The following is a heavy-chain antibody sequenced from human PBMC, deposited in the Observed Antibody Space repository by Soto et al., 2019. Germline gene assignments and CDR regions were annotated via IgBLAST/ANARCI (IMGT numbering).Heavy chain of an antibody. D-gene: IGHD3-16*01. CDR1: GASMTNYF. J-gene: IGHJ4*02. V-gene: IGHV4-59*01. CDR2: MHSRGYA. Sequence: NPSETLSLTCTVSGASMTNYFGSWIRQTPGKGLEYIGFMHSRGYADYNSSLKSRVTISVDTSNNRFSLRLSSVTVADTAVYYCARSGLTFGGVVWGQGILVTVSS. CDR3: ARSGLTFGGVV.